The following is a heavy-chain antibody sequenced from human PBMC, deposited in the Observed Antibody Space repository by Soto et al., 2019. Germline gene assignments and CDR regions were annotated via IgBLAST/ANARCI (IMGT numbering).Heavy chain of an antibody. CDR2: ISPFNGNT. Sequence: QVQLVQSGGEVKKPGASVKLSCKASGYAFTTYGHNWVRQAPGQGLEWMGWISPFNGNTKYAQEFQDRLTLTTDTSATTVYMELTSLRSDDTAVYYCARGGPRDDSESEGYSWFDTWGPGTLVIVSS. D-gene: IGHD3-22*01. CDR1: GYAFTTYG. V-gene: IGHV1-18*04. CDR3: ARGGPRDDSESEGYSWFDT. J-gene: IGHJ5*02.